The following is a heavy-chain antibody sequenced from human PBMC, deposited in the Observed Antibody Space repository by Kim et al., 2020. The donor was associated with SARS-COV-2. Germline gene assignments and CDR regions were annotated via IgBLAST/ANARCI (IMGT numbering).Heavy chain of an antibody. V-gene: IGHV3-11*01. CDR2: ISSSGSTI. J-gene: IGHJ4*02. D-gene: IGHD6-13*01. Sequence: GGSLRLSCAASGFTFSDYYMNWIRQAPGKGLEWVSYISSSGSTIYYADSVKGRFTMSRDNAKKSLYLQMSSLRAEDTAVYYCARAGVRLGAVGTMGSDYWGQGTLVTVSS. CDR3: ARAGVRLGAVGTMGSDY. CDR1: GFTFSDYY.